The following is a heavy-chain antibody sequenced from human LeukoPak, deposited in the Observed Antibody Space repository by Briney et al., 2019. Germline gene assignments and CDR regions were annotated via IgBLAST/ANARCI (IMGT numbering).Heavy chain of an antibody. V-gene: IGHV4-34*01. CDR3: ARGPGDCSSTSCYADYYYYGMDV. J-gene: IGHJ6*04. CDR2: INHSGST. Sequence: PSETLSLTCAVYGGSFSGYYWSWIRQPPGKGLEWIGEINHSGSTNYNPSLKSRVTISVDTSKNQFSLKLSSVTAADTAVYYCARGPGDCSSTSCYADYYYYGMDVWGKGTMVTVSS. CDR1: GGSFSGYY. D-gene: IGHD2-2*01.